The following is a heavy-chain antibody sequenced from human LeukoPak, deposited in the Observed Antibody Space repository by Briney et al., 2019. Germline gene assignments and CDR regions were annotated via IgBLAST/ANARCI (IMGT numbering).Heavy chain of an antibody. CDR1: GGSISSTNYY. CDR2: IYYSGST. J-gene: IGHJ3*02. CDR3: ARRGIAVVAAAIRYYSFDI. Sequence: SETLSLTCSVSGGSISSTNYYWGWIRQPPGKGLEWIGSIYYSGSTYYNPSLKSRVTISVDTSKNQFSLKLSSVTAADTAVYYCARRGIAVVAAAIRYYSFDIWGQGTMVTVSS. V-gene: IGHV4-39*01. D-gene: IGHD2-2*01.